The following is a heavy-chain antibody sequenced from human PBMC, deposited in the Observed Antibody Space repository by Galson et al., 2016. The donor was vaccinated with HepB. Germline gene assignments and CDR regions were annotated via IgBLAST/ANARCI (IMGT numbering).Heavy chain of an antibody. CDR1: GGTFSSYA. CDR3: VRSIRTGHLDY. Sequence: SVKVSCKASGGTFSSYAISWVRQAPGQGLEWMGSIIPILGIANDAQKFQGRVTITADRSKTTAYMELSSLQFEDTAVYYCVRSIRTGHLDYWAQGTLITVAS. CDR2: IIPILGIA. D-gene: IGHD1-1*01. J-gene: IGHJ4*02. V-gene: IGHV1-69*04.